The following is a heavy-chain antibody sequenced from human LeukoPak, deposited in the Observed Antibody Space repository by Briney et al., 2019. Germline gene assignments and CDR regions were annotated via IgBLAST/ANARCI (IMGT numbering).Heavy chain of an antibody. J-gene: IGHJ4*02. CDR2: FDPENGET. CDR1: RYTPSVLT. D-gene: IGHD3-3*01. CDR3: ATPPPFFGVVPYYFDY. V-gene: IGHV1-24*01. Sequence: ASLKDSSKHSRYTPSVLTMYWVRQTPGKRVGWRGAFDPENGETINAQKFQGRVTMTEDTSTDTAYMELSSLRSEDTAVYYCATPPPFFGVVPYYFDYWGQGTLVTVSS.